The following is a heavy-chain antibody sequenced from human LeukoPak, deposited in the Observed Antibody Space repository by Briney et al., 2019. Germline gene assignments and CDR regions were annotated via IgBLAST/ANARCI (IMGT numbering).Heavy chain of an antibody. CDR3: AASDGYPYIDAFDI. J-gene: IGHJ3*02. D-gene: IGHD5-24*01. CDR1: NDSITSYS. CDR2: IYYSGSA. V-gene: IGHV4-59*01. Sequence: SETLSLTCTVSNDSITSYSWSWIRQPPGKGLEWIGSIYYSGSADYIPPLRNRLTISVDTSKNEFSLKLSSVSAADTAVYYCAASDGYPYIDAFDIWGQGTMVTVSS.